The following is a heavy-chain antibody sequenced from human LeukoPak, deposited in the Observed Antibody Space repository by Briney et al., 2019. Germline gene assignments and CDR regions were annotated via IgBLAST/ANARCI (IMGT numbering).Heavy chain of an antibody. Sequence: GGSLRLSCAASGLTFSNAWMSWVRQAPGKGLEWVANIKQDGSEKYYVDSVKGRFTISRDNAKNSLYLQMNSLRAEDTAVYYCARETANLGAFDIWGQGTMVTVSS. CDR2: IKQDGSEK. J-gene: IGHJ3*02. V-gene: IGHV3-7*01. D-gene: IGHD2-21*02. CDR1: GLTFSNAW. CDR3: ARETANLGAFDI.